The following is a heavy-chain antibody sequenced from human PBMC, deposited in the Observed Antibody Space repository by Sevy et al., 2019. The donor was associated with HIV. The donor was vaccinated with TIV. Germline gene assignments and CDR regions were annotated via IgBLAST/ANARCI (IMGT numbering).Heavy chain of an antibody. Sequence: SETLSLTCLVSDASITTNYWSWIRQAPGKGLEWIEYFFHSGTTNYNRPLKSRVTISGDTSKNEFSLRLTSVTAADTAVYYCARSRAYPRDSDDGFANWGQGTIVTVSS. J-gene: IGHJ3*02. D-gene: IGHD2-21*01. CDR3: ARSRAYPRDSDDGFAN. CDR2: FFHSGTT. CDR1: DASITTNY. V-gene: IGHV4-59*01.